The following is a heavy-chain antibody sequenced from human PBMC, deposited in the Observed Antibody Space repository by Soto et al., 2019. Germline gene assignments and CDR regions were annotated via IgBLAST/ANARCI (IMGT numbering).Heavy chain of an antibody. CDR3: AXXXXXXAFVDY. D-gene: IGHD3-10*01. J-gene: IGHJ4*02. CDR2: IFPGGST. CDR1: GFTVSSNF. V-gene: IGHV3-66*01. Sequence: EVQLMESGGGLVQPGGSLRLSCAASGFTVSSNFMNWVRQAPGKGLEWLSVIFPGGSTYYADSMKGRFTISRDISKNTVFLQMNSLRAEDTAVXFCAXXXXXXAFVDYWGQGTLVTVSS.